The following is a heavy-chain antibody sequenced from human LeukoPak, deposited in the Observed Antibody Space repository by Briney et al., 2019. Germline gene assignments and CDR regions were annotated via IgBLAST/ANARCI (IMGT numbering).Heavy chain of an antibody. CDR3: ARHAGGWYYFDS. D-gene: IGHD6-19*01. J-gene: IGHJ4*02. Sequence: PSETLSLTCTVSGGSISSYYWSWIRQPPGKGLEWIGYIYYSGSTNYNPSLKSRVTISVDTSKNQFSLKLSSVTAADTAVYYCARHAGGWYYFDSWGQGTLVTVSS. V-gene: IGHV4-59*08. CDR1: GGSISSYY. CDR2: IYYSGST.